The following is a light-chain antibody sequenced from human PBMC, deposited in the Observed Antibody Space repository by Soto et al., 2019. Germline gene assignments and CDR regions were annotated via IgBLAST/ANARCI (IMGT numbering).Light chain of an antibody. CDR2: DAS. Sequence: EIVLTQSPATLSLSPGETATLSCRARQSVSRYLAWYQQKPGQAPRLLIYDASNRATGIPARVSGSGSGTDNTLTISSLGPEDLAVDYWQHHSNWPWTFGQGTKVEIK. J-gene: IGKJ1*01. CDR3: QHHSNWPWT. V-gene: IGKV3-11*01. CDR1: QSVSRY.